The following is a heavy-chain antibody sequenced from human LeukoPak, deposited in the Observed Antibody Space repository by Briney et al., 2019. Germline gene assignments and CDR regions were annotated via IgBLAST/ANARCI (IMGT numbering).Heavy chain of an antibody. CDR3: ASSYSSGWFLVDY. J-gene: IGHJ4*02. CDR2: INPNSGGI. D-gene: IGHD6-19*01. CDR1: GYTFTSYG. Sequence: ASVKVSCKASGYTFTSYGISWVRQAPGQGLEWMGWINPNSGGINYAQKFQGRVTMTRDTSISTAYMELSRLRSDDTAVYYCASSYSSGWFLVDYWGQGTLVTVSS. V-gene: IGHV1-2*02.